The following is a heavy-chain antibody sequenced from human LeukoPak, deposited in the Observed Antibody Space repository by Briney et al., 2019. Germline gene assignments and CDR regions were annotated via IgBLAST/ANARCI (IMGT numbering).Heavy chain of an antibody. D-gene: IGHD6-19*01. CDR2: TYTGGTT. CDR3: ATDLRGTSGWFN. Sequence: GGSLRLSCAASRFTASSNSMSWVRQAPGKGLEWVSVTYTGGTTYYADSVKGRFTISRDNSKNTLYLQMNSLRAEDTAVYYCATDLRGTSGWFNWGQGTLVTVSS. CDR1: RFTASSNS. J-gene: IGHJ4*02. V-gene: IGHV3-53*01.